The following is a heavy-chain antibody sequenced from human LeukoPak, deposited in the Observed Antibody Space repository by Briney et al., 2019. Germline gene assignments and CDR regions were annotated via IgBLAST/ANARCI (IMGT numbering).Heavy chain of an antibody. Sequence: SETLSLTCTVSGGSTSSSNYYWGRIRQPPGKGLEWIGSIYYSGNTYYNPSLKSRVSISVDTSRNQFSLRLSSVTAADTAIYYCARHSIAVTDDCWGQGTLVTVSS. CDR1: GGSTSSSNYY. J-gene: IGHJ4*02. V-gene: IGHV4-39*01. CDR2: IYYSGNT. CDR3: ARHSIAVTDDC. D-gene: IGHD6-19*01.